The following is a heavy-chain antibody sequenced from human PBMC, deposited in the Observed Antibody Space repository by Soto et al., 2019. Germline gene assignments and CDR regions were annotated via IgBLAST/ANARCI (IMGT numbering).Heavy chain of an antibody. V-gene: IGHV4-31*03. Sequence: TLSLTCTVSGGSISSGGYYWSWIRQHPGKGLEWIGYIYYSGSTYYNPSLKSRVTISVDTSKNQFSLKLSSVTAAVTAVYYCARSGGYDGNFDYWGQGTLVTVSS. CDR3: ARSGGYDGNFDY. CDR2: IYYSGST. J-gene: IGHJ4*02. D-gene: IGHD5-12*01. CDR1: GGSISSGGYY.